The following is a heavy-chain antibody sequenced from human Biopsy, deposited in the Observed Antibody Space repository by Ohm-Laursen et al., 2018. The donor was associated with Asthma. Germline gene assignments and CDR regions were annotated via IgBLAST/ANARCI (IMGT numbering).Heavy chain of an antibody. D-gene: IGHD3-9*01. CDR2: VNTGNGVT. CDR3: ARTYYDFLTGQVKDVFGV. V-gene: IGHV1-3*04. CDR1: GYNFISFA. J-gene: IGHJ3*01. Sequence: SSVKVSCKPSGYNFISFAIHWVRQAPGQRLEWMGWVNTGNGVTKYSQKFQGRVTITRDTSASTAYMELRSLRSEDTATYYCARTYYDFLTGQVKDVFGVWGQGTMVTVSS.